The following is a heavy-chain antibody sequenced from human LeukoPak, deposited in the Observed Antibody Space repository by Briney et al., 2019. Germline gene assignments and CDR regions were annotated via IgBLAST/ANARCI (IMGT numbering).Heavy chain of an antibody. V-gene: IGHV4-61*01. Sequence: PSETLSLTCTVSGGSVSSGSYYWNWIRQPPGKGLEWIGYIYYSGSTNYNPSLKSRVTMSVDTSKNQFSLKLSSVTAADTAVYYCAQYSGWSYYFDYWGQGTLVTVSS. CDR1: GGSVSSGSYY. D-gene: IGHD6-19*01. J-gene: IGHJ4*02. CDR2: IYYSGST. CDR3: AQYSGWSYYFDY.